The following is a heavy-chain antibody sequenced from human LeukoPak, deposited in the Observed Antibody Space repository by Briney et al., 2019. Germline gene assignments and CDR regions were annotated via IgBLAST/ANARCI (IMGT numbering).Heavy chain of an antibody. J-gene: IGHJ6*03. CDR1: GGTFSSYA. D-gene: IGHD3-3*01. Sequence: SVKVSCKASGGTFSSYAISWVQQAPGQGLEWMGGIIPIFGTANYAQKFQGRVTITADESTSTAYMELSSLRSEDTAVYYCASCVFGVVITYYYYYYMDVWGKGTTVTVSS. CDR2: IIPIFGTA. V-gene: IGHV1-69*01. CDR3: ASCVFGVVITYYYYYYMDV.